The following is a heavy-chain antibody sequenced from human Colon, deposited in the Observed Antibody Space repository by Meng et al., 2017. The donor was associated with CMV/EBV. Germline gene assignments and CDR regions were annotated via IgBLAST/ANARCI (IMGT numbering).Heavy chain of an antibody. Sequence: KVSCKGSGYTFSSHWIGWVRQMPGKGLEWMGVIYPGDSDTRYSPSFQGQVTISADKSINTTYLQWSSLEASDTATYYCARHMSTWGDYHAMDLWGQGTTVTVSS. CDR3: ARHMSTWGDYHAMDL. J-gene: IGHJ6*02. V-gene: IGHV5-51*01. D-gene: IGHD3-16*01. CDR2: IYPGDSDT. CDR1: GYTFSSHW.